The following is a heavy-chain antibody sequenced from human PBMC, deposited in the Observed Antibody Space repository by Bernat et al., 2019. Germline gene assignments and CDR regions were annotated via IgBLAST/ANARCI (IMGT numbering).Heavy chain of an antibody. Sequence: EVQLVETGGGLIQPGGSLRLSCAAPGFTVSSNYMNWVRQAPGKGLEWVANIKQDGSEKYYVDSVKGRFTISRDNAKNSLYLQMNSLRAEDTAVYYCARDRGGRYCSSTSCPYYYGMDVWGQGTTVTVSS. D-gene: IGHD2-2*01. CDR3: ARDRGGRYCSSTSCPYYYGMDV. CDR1: GFTVSSNY. CDR2: IKQDGSEK. V-gene: IGHV3-7*03. J-gene: IGHJ6*02.